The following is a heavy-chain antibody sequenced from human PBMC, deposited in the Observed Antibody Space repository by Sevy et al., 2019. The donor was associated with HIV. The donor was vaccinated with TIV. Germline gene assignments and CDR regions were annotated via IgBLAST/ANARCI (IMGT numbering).Heavy chain of an antibody. J-gene: IGHJ4*02. CDR2: ISSSSSYI. D-gene: IGHD5-18*01. CDR1: GFTFSENT. Sequence: GGSLRLSCAASGFTFSENTMNWVRQAPGKGLEWVSSISSSSSYIFYADSVKGRFTISRDNAKNSLFLQMNSLRADDTAVYYCARNPRYNYPDYRGQGILVTVSS. V-gene: IGHV3-21*01. CDR3: ARNPRYNYPDY.